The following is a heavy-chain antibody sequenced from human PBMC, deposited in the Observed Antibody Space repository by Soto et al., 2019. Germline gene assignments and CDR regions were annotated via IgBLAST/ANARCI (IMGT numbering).Heavy chain of an antibody. CDR1: GFTFSRFW. J-gene: IGHJ4*02. D-gene: IGHD6-13*01. Sequence: VGSLRLSCAASGFTFSRFWMHWVRQAPGKGLVWVSRINTDGSSTTYADSVKGRFTISRDNAKNTLYLQMDSLRAEDTGVYYCTRDPGAYSSTWSFYFDSWGQGTLVTVS. V-gene: IGHV3-74*01. CDR3: TRDPGAYSSTWSFYFDS. CDR2: INTDGSST.